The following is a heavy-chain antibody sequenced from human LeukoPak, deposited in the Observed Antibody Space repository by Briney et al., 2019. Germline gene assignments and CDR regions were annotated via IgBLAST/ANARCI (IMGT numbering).Heavy chain of an antibody. Sequence: SETLSLTCAVSGGSISSGGYSWSWIRQPPGKGLEWIGYIYHSGSTYYNPSLKSRVTISVDTSKNQFSLKLSSVTAADTAVYYCARNGYSSGWATDYWGQGTLVTVSS. CDR3: ARNGYSSGWATDY. D-gene: IGHD6-19*01. CDR1: GGSISSGGYS. J-gene: IGHJ4*02. CDR2: IYHSGST. V-gene: IGHV4-30-2*01.